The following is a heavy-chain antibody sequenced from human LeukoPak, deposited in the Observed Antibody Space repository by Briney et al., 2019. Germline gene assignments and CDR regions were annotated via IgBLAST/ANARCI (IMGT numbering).Heavy chain of an antibody. CDR1: GFTFSSYA. Sequence: PGGSLRLSCAASGFTFSSYAMHWVRQAPGKGLEWVAVISYDGSNKYYADSVKGRFTISRDNSKNTLYLQMNSLRAEHTAVYYCARDLWADGDTTNVDYWGQGTLVTVSS. CDR3: ARDLWADGDTTNVDY. CDR2: ISYDGSNK. V-gene: IGHV3-30-3*01. D-gene: IGHD4-17*01. J-gene: IGHJ4*02.